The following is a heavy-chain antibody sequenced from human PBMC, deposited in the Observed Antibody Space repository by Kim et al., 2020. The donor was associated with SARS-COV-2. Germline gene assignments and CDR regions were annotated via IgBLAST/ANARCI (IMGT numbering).Heavy chain of an antibody. CDR3: ARDPHMYYYDSSGPEQHDAFDI. V-gene: IGHV1-18*01. J-gene: IGHJ3*02. D-gene: IGHD3-22*01. Sequence: ASVKVSCKASGYTFTSYGISWVRQAPGQGLEWMGWISAYNGNTNYAQKLQGRVTMTTDTSTSTAYMELRSLRSDDTAVYYCARDPHMYYYDSSGPEQHDAFDIWGQGTMVTVSS. CDR1: GYTFTSYG. CDR2: ISAYNGNT.